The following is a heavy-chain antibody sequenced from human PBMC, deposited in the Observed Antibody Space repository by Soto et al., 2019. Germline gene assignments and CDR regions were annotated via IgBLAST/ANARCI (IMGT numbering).Heavy chain of an antibody. J-gene: IGHJ4*02. Sequence: LRLSCAASGFKFSDYWMSWVRQAPGKGLEWVGNIKHDTSEAHYADSVKGRFTITRDNIKNFLFLQMNGLRSDDTASYYCARDGLLFSGPYRPSRFDYWGLGTLVTVSS. V-gene: IGHV3-7*03. CDR1: GFKFSDYW. D-gene: IGHD3-16*02. CDR2: IKHDTSEA. CDR3: ARDGLLFSGPYRPSRFDY.